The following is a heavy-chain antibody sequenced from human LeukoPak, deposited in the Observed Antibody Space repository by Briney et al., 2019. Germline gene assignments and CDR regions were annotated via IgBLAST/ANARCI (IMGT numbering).Heavy chain of an antibody. CDR2: ISSSSSYI. Sequence: PGGSLRLSCAASGFTFSSYSMNWVRQAPGKGPEWVSSISSSSSYIYYADSVKGRFTISRDNATNSLYLQMNSLRAEDTAVYYCASLSSTSLDDIWGQGTMVTVSS. V-gene: IGHV3-21*01. J-gene: IGHJ3*02. D-gene: IGHD2-2*01. CDR3: ASLSSTSLDDI. CDR1: GFTFSSYS.